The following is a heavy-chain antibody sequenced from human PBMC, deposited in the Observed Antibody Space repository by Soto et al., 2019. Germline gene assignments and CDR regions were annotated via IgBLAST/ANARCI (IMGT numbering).Heavy chain of an antibody. CDR2: IYSSGST. D-gene: IGHD6-6*01. J-gene: IGHJ3*01. V-gene: IGHV3-53*02. CDR3: ARDSSSGAFDF. Sequence: EVQLVETGGGLIQPGGSLRLSCAASGFTVSSNYMSWVRQAPGKGLEWVSVIYSSGSTYYAESVKGRFTISRDNTNNTLYLQMNSLRDEDTAVYYCARDSSSGAFDFWGQGTMVTVSS. CDR1: GFTVSSNY.